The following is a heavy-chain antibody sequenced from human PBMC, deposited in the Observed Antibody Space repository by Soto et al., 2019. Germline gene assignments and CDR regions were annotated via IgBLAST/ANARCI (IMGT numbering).Heavy chain of an antibody. J-gene: IGHJ4*02. CDR2: FDPEDGET. V-gene: IGHV1-24*01. CDR1: GYTLTELS. Sequence: ASVKVSCKVSGYTLTELSMHWVRQAPGKGLEWMGGFDPEDGETIYAQTFQGRVTMTEDTSTDTAYMELSSLRSEDTAVYYCATPSHYYDSSGYLVYYFDYWGQGTLVTVSS. CDR3: ATPSHYYDSSGYLVYYFDY. D-gene: IGHD3-22*01.